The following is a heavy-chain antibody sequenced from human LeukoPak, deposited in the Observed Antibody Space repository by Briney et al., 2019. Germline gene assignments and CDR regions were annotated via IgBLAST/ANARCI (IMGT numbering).Heavy chain of an antibody. Sequence: PGGSLRLSCAASGFTFSSYWMHWVRQAPGKGLVWVSRINTDGSSTSYADSVKGRFTISRDNAKNTLYLQMNSLRAEDTAVYYCAREKRNDYYYDSSGYLPLDYWGQGTLVTVSS. D-gene: IGHD3-22*01. CDR2: INTDGSST. CDR1: GFTFSSYW. V-gene: IGHV3-74*01. J-gene: IGHJ4*02. CDR3: AREKRNDYYYDSSGYLPLDY.